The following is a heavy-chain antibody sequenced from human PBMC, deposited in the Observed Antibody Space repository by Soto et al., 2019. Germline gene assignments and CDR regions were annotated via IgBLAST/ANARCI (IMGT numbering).Heavy chain of an antibody. CDR1: GFTFSRDW. CDR3: ARGAKGTYYQDS. CDR2: VNTDETTT. D-gene: IGHD1-26*01. Sequence: EVQLVESGGDLVQPGGSLRLSCAASGFTFSRDWMHWVRQAPGKGLEWVSRVNTDETTTNYADSVRGRFAISRDNAKNKFYLQMNSLSVEDTAIYFCARGAKGTYYQDSWGQGTLVPVSP. V-gene: IGHV3-74*01. J-gene: IGHJ4*02.